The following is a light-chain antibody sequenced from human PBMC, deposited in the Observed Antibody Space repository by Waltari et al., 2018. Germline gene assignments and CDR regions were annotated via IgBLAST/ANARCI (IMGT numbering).Light chain of an antibody. CDR2: DVF. Sequence: QSALTQPPSVSGTTGQSITISCSGTSSDIGRYNLFSWYQQHPGNAPKLLIYDVFKRPSGVPDRFSGSKSGNTASLTISGLQTEDESDYYCCSYVGSYTVVFGGGTQLTVL. J-gene: IGLJ7*01. CDR1: SSDIGRYNL. CDR3: CSYVGSYTVV. V-gene: IGLV2-11*01.